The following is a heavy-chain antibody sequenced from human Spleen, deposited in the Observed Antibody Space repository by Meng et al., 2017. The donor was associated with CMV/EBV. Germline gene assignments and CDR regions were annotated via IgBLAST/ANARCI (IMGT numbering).Heavy chain of an antibody. V-gene: IGHV4-61*08. D-gene: IGHD2-15*01. J-gene: IGHJ6*02. CDR3: ARAAAYMSYGLDV. CDR2: TVDGGSI. Sequence: SETLSLTCAVSGVSINSGGFYWSWIRQAPGKGLEWLGQTVDGGSINYNPSLKSRLTISVDTSISTAYMELSRLKSDDTAVYYCARAAAYMSYGLDVWGQGTTVTVSS. CDR1: GVSINSGGFY.